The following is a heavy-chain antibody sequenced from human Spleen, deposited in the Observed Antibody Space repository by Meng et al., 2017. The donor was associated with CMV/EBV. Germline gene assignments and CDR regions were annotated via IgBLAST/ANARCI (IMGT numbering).Heavy chain of an antibody. J-gene: IGHJ4*02. Sequence: GGSLRLSCAASGFTFSSYWMSWVRQAPGKGLEWVSYISSGGYSDFYADSVRGRFTMSRDNANNSLSLRMNSLRVEDTAIYYCARDLGSFGIDSWGQGTLVTVSS. CDR2: ISSGGYSD. CDR1: GFTFSSYW. V-gene: IGHV3-48*04. D-gene: IGHD1-14*01. CDR3: ARDLGSFGIDS.